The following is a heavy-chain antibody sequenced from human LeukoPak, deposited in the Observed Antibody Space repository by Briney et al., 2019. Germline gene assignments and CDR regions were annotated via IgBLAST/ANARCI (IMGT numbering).Heavy chain of an antibody. V-gene: IGHV3-30*18. J-gene: IGHJ6*04. CDR3: AKEGGSAIRYYCGMDV. CDR2: ISYDGSNK. CDR1: GFTFSSYG. Sequence: GGSLRLSCAASGFTFSSYGMHWVRQAPGKGLEWVAVISYDGSNKYYADSVKGRFTISRDNSKNTLYLQMNSLRAEDTAVYYCAKEGGSAIRYYCGMDVWGKGTTVTVSS.